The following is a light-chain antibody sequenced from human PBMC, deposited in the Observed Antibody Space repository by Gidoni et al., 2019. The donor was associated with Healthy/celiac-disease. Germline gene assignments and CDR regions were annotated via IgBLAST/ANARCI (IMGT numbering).Light chain of an antibody. J-gene: IGKJ1*01. CDR1: QGIGSW. V-gene: IGKV1-12*02. CDR2: AAS. CDR3: QQANSFPWT. Sequence: DIQMTQSPSSVSASVGDRVTITCRASQGIGSWLAWYQQKPGNAPKLLIYAASSLQRGVPSRFSGSGSGTDFTLTISSLPPEDFATYYCQQANSFPWTFXQXTKVXIK.